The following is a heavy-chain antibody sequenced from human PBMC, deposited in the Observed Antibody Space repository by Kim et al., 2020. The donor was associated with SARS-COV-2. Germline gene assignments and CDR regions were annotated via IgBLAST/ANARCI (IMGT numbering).Heavy chain of an antibody. Sequence: GGSLRLSCAASEFSVSTNSMTWVRQAPGKGLEWVAVLYNAGSKYYAGSVKGRFTISGDNSKNTLFLQMNSLRVEDTAVYYCVRDLPHRGTTGEPEYWGQGTLVTVSS. D-gene: IGHD1-1*01. CDR2: LYNAGSK. J-gene: IGHJ4*02. CDR3: VRDLPHRGTTGEPEY. CDR1: EFSVSTNS. V-gene: IGHV3-66*01.